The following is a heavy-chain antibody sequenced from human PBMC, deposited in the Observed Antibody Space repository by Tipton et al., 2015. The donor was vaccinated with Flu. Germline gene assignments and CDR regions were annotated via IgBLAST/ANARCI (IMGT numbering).Heavy chain of an antibody. D-gene: IGHD2-15*01. V-gene: IGHV4-59*01. CDR2: MFNSGST. Sequence: TLSLTCTVSGGSISRYYWSWIRQPPGKGLEWIAYMFNSGSTNYNPSLKSRVTISLDTSKNQFSLQVRSVSVEDTAVYYCVLHCNGGSCYPPDYWGQGTLVTVSS. CDR1: GGSISRYY. J-gene: IGHJ4*02. CDR3: VLHCNGGSCYPPDY.